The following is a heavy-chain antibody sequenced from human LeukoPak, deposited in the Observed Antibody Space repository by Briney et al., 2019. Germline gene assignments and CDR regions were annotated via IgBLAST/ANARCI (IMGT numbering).Heavy chain of an antibody. J-gene: IGHJ4*02. CDR3: AREAYSSGWSGDY. D-gene: IGHD6-19*01. CDR1: GFTFSSYW. V-gene: IGHV3-7*01. CDR2: IKQDGSEK. Sequence: GGSLRLSCAASGFTFSSYWMSWVRQAPGKGLEWVANIKQDGSEKYYVDSVKGRFTISRDNAKNSLYLQMNSPRAEDTAVYYCAREAYSSGWSGDYWGQGTLVTVSS.